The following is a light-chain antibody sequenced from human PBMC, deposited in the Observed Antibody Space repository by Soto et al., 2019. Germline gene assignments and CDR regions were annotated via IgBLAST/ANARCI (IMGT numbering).Light chain of an antibody. CDR3: LLSYSGARLYV. V-gene: IGLV7-46*01. Sequence: QAVVTQEPSLTVSPGGTVTLTCGSSTGAVTSGHYPYWFQQKPGQAPRTLIYDTSNKHSWTPARFSGSLLGGKAALTLSGXQPEXXAEYXCLLSYSGARLYVFGTGTKVTVL. J-gene: IGLJ1*01. CDR2: DTS. CDR1: TGAVTSGHY.